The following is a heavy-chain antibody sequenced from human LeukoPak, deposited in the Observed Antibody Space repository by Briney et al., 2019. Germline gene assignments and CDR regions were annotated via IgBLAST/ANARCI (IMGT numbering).Heavy chain of an antibody. V-gene: IGHV3-48*03. CDR3: VRDAPGYSYGYAY. D-gene: IGHD5-18*01. CDR1: GFTFSSYE. J-gene: IGHJ4*02. CDR2: ISSSGSTI. Sequence: GGSLRLSCAASGFTFSSYEMNWVRQAPGKGLEWVSYISSSGSTIYYADSVKGRFTISRDNAKNSLYLQMNSLRAEDTALYYCVRDAPGYSYGYAYWGPGTRVTVSS.